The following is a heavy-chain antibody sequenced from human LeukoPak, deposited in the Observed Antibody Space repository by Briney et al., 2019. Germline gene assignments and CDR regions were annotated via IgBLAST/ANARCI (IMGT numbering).Heavy chain of an antibody. CDR1: GFTFSDHY. J-gene: IGHJ4*02. CDR3: AKILSSGYYDSSGYPDY. D-gene: IGHD3-22*01. CDR2: IRNKANSYTT. Sequence: GGSLRLSCAASGFTFSDHYMDWVRQAPGKGLEWVGRIRNKANSYTTQYAASVKGRFTISRDDSKNSLYLQMNSLKTEDTAVYYCAKILSSGYYDSSGYPDYWGQGTLVTVSS. V-gene: IGHV3-72*01.